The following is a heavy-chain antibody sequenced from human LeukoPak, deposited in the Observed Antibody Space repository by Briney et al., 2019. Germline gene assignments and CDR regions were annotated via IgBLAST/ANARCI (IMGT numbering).Heavy chain of an antibody. D-gene: IGHD3-10*01. Sequence: PGRSLRLSCAASGFTFSSYGMHWVRQAPGKGLEWVAVISYDGSNKYYADSVKGRFTISRDNSRNTLYLQMNSLRAEDTAVYYCARGSGSNWFDPWGQGTLVTVSS. CDR1: GFTFSSYG. J-gene: IGHJ5*02. CDR3: ARGSGSNWFDP. CDR2: ISYDGSNK. V-gene: IGHV3-30*03.